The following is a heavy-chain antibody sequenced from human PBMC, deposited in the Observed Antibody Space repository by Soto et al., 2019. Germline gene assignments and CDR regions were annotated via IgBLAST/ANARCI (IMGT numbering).Heavy chain of an antibody. D-gene: IGHD6-13*01. CDR3: ARGHSSSWYGSNWFDP. CDR2: INHSGST. CDR1: GGSFSGYY. V-gene: IGHV4-34*01. J-gene: IGHJ5*02. Sequence: TSETLSLTCAVYGGSFSGYYWSWIRQPPGKGLEWIGEINHSGSTNYNPSLKSRVTISVDTSKNQFSLKLSSVTAADTAVYYCARGHSSSWYGSNWFDPWGQGTLVTVSS.